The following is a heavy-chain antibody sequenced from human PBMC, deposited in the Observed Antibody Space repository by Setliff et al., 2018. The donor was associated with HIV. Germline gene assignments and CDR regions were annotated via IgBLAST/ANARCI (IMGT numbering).Heavy chain of an antibody. Sequence: HPGGSLRLSCAASGFTFSTSWMTWVRQAPGQGLEWVANIKGDGSAEYYVDSAKGRFTISRDNAKNSLYLQMNSLRAEDTAIYYCARDSARPGGITPPWGQGTLVTVSS. CDR3: ARDSARPGGITPP. CDR1: GFTFSTSW. J-gene: IGHJ5*02. V-gene: IGHV3-7*03. CDR2: IKGDGSAE. D-gene: IGHD3-16*01.